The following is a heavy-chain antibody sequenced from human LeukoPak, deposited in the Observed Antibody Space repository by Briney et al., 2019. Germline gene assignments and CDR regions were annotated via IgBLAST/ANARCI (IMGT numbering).Heavy chain of an antibody. CDR2: ISSNGGST. J-gene: IGHJ4*02. CDR3: ARGETPVDY. CDR1: GFTFSSYA. Sequence: GGSLRLSCAASGFTFSSYAMHWVRQAPGKGLEYVSAISSNGGSTYYANSVKGRFTISRDNSKNTLYLQMGSLRAEDMAVYYCARGETPVDYRGQGTLVTVSS. V-gene: IGHV3-64*01.